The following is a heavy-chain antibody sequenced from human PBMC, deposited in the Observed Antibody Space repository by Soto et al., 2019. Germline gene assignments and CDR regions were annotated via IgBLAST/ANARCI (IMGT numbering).Heavy chain of an antibody. Sequence: EVQLLESGGGLVKPGGSLRLSCAASGFTFSSYAMTWVRQAPGKGLEWVSSISASRGNTYYADSVKGRFTVSRDNSKNTLFLQMSSLRAEDTAVYYCAKVKHLVVVTAIPYYFDSWGQGTLVRVSS. J-gene: IGHJ4*02. CDR3: AKVKHLVVVTAIPYYFDS. D-gene: IGHD2-21*02. V-gene: IGHV3-23*01. CDR1: GFTFSSYA. CDR2: ISASRGNT.